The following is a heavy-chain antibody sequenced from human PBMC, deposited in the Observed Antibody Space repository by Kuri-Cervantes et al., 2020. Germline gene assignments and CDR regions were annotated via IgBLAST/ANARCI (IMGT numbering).Heavy chain of an antibody. V-gene: IGHV3-74*01. CDR2: ISSDGSST. CDR1: GFTFSSYW. Sequence: GESLKISCAASGFTFSSYWMHWVRQGPGKGLVWVPYISSDGSSTSYADSVKGRFTISRDNAKNSLYLQMNSLRAEDTAVYYCASTPTQAYYNFDLWPWGQGTLVTVSS. D-gene: IGHD3-3*01. CDR3: ASTPTQAYYNFDLWP. J-gene: IGHJ5*02.